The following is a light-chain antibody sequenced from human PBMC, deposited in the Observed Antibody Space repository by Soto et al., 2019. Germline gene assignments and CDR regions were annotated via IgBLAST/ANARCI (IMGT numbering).Light chain of an antibody. J-gene: IGLJ2*01. CDR3: QVWDSSSDPVV. CDR2: YDT. V-gene: IGLV3-21*04. Sequence: SYELTQPPSVSVAPGKTANITCGGNNIGSKSVHWYPQKPGQAPVLVISYDTDRPSGIPERYSGSNSGNTATLTISRVEAGDEADYYCQVWDSSSDPVVFGGGTKVTVL. CDR1: NIGSKS.